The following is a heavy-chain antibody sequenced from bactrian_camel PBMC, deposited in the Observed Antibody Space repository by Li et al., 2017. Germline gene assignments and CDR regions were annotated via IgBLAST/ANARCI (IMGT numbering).Heavy chain of an antibody. CDR2: IYLGSGTT. CDR1: GNTANIYC. J-gene: IGHJ4*01. Sequence: HVQLVESGGGSVQAGGSLRLSCAASGNTANIYCMGWFRQSPGGMGREGLAAIYLGSGTTYYADSVKGRFTISQDNAQDTVYLQMDSLKPDDTAIYYCAAGLESSSAGVLAGGMCLGVYWGQGTQVTVS. D-gene: IGHD7*01. V-gene: IGHV3S1*01. CDR3: AAGLESSSAGVLAGGMCLGVY.